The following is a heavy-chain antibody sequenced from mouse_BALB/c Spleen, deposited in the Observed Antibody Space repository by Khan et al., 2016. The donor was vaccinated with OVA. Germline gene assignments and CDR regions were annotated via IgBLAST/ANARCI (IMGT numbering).Heavy chain of an antibody. CDR2: INTYTGEP. CDR1: GYTFTNYG. J-gene: IGHJ4*01. CDR3: ARPANFSETLDY. Sequence: QIQLVQSGPELKKPGETVKISCKASGYTFTNYGMNWVKQSPGKAFKWMGCINTYTGEPTYADDFKGRFAFSLETSATTAYLQINNLNTEDSATYFCARPANFSETLDYWGQGTSVTVSS. V-gene: IGHV9-3-1*01. D-gene: IGHD4-1*02.